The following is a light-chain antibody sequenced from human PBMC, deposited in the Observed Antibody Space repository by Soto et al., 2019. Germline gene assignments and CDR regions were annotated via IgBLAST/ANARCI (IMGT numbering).Light chain of an antibody. V-gene: IGKV1-5*01. J-gene: IGKJ1*01. Sequence: DIQMTQSPSTLSASVGDRVTNTCRASQSISTWLAWYQQKPGKAPKLLISDASTLNSGVPSRFSGSGSGTEFTLTISSLQPDDFATYYCQQYNSYSGTFGRGTKVDIK. CDR1: QSISTW. CDR2: DAS. CDR3: QQYNSYSGT.